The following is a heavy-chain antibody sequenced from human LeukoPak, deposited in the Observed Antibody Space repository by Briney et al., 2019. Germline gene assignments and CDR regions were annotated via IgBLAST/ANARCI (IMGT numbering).Heavy chain of an antibody. CDR3: ARILPLRVPAAMGD. CDR1: GFTFSSYW. V-gene: IGHV3-7*01. Sequence: PGGSLRLSCAASGFTFSSYWMSWVRQAPGKGLEWVANIKHDGSDKYFVDSVKGRFTISRDNAKNSLHLQMNSLRAEDTAVYYCARILPLRVPAAMGDWGQGTLVTVSS. J-gene: IGHJ4*02. CDR2: IKHDGSDK. D-gene: IGHD2-2*01.